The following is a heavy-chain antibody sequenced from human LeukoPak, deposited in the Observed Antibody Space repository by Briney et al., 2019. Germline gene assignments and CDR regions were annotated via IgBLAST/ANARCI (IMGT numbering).Heavy chain of an antibody. CDR2: INPNSGGT. D-gene: IGHD1-1*01. J-gene: IGHJ6*03. V-gene: IGHV1-2*02. CDR1: GYTFTGYY. CDR3: ARGPDNHYYYYYMDV. Sequence: PGASVKVSCTASGYTFTGYYMHWVRQAPGQGLEWMGWINPNSGGTNYAQKFQGRVTMTRDTSISTAYMELSRLRSDDTAVYYCARGPDNHYYYYYMDVWGKGTTVTVSS.